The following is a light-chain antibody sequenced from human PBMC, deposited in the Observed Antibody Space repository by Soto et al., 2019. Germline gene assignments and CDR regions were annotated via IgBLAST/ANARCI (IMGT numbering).Light chain of an antibody. V-gene: IGKV4-1*01. J-gene: IGKJ4*01. CDR1: QSVLYSSNNKNH. Sequence: DIVMTQSPDFLAVSLGERATINCKSSQSVLYSSNNKNHLAWYQQKPGQPPKLLIYWASTRDAGVPDRFSGSGSGTDFTLTISSLQAEDLAVYYCQQYYSSSVTFGGGTKVEIK. CDR2: WAS. CDR3: QQYYSSSVT.